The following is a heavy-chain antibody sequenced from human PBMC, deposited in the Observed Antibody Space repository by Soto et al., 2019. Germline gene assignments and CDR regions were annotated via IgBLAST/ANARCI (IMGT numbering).Heavy chain of an antibody. V-gene: IGHV4-59*01. CDR3: ARGHYSSGWPIDH. CDR1: GDSFIDYY. Sequence: SETLSLTCTVSGDSFIDYYCNFIRHFPGKGLEWIGFVFHSATTSYNPSLKTRVAISDDTSKKQFSLRLTSVSAADTAIYYCARGHYSSGWPIDHWGQGILVTVSS. CDR2: VFHSATT. J-gene: IGHJ4*02. D-gene: IGHD6-19*01.